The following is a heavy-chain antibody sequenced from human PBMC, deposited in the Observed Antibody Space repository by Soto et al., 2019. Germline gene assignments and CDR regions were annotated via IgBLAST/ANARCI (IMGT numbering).Heavy chain of an antibody. V-gene: IGHV2-70*01. CDR2: IDWDDDK. CDR1: VFSLSTSVIC. Sequence: SGPTLVNPTHTLTLTCTFSVFSLSTSVICLILTRHPPGKALDLLALIDWDDDKYYSTSLKTRLTISKDTSKNQVVLTMTNMDPVDTATYYCARGRRDGYNNDDFDICGKGQMVTVSS. D-gene: IGHD5-18*01. J-gene: IGHJ3*02. CDR3: ARGRRDGYNNDDFDI.